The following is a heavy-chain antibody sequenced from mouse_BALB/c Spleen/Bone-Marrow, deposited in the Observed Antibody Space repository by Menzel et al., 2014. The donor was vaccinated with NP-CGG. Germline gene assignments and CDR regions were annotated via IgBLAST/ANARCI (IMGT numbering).Heavy chain of an antibody. CDR3: ARELVRGMDY. V-gene: IGHV1-54*01. D-gene: IGHD1-1*01. CDR2: INPGSGGI. J-gene: IGHJ4*01. CDR1: GYAFTNYW. Sequence: VQLVESGAELVRPGTSVKVSCKASGYAFTNYWIEWIKQRPGQGLEWIGVINPGSGGINYSEKFKGKATLTADKSSSTAYMQLSSLTSDDSAVYFCARELVRGMDYWGQGTSVTVSS.